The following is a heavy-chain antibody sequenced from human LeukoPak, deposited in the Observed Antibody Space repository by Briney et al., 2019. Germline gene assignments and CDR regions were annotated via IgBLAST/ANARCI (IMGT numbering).Heavy chain of an antibody. CDR2: ISSSGTTI. J-gene: IGHJ5*02. CDR3: ARDPQYYYDSSGYYLSWFDP. Sequence: GGSLRLSCAASGFTFSDYYMSYIRQAPGKGLEWVSYISSSGTTIYYADSVKGRFTISRDNAKNSLYLQMNSLRAEDTAVYYCARDPQYYYDSSGYYLSWFDPWGQGTLVTVSS. D-gene: IGHD3-22*01. V-gene: IGHV3-11*01. CDR1: GFTFSDYY.